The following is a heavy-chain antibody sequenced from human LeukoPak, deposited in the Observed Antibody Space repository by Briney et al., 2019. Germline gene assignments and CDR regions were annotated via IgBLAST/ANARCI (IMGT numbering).Heavy chain of an antibody. CDR1: GGSFSGYY. Sequence: SETLSLTCAVYGGSFSGYYWSWIRQPPGKGLEWIGEINHSGGTNYNPSLKSRVTISVDTSKNQFSLKLSSVTAADTAVYYCGRDNTHLMDVWGQGTTVTVSS. J-gene: IGHJ6*02. CDR3: GRDNTHLMDV. D-gene: IGHD1-14*01. V-gene: IGHV4-34*01. CDR2: INHSGGT.